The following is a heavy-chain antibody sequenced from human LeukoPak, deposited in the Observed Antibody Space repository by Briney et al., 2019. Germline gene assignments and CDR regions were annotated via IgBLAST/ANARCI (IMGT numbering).Heavy chain of an antibody. CDR2: VSGSGDNT. D-gene: IGHD5-18*01. Sequence: LGRSLRLSCAASGFTFSSHAMSWVRQAPGEGLEWVSAVSGSGDNTYYADSVKGRFTISRDNSKNTLYLHMSSLRAEDTAVYYCACTAYYYYYLDVWGKGTTVTVSS. J-gene: IGHJ6*03. CDR1: GFTFSSHA. V-gene: IGHV3-23*01. CDR3: ACTAYYYYYLDV.